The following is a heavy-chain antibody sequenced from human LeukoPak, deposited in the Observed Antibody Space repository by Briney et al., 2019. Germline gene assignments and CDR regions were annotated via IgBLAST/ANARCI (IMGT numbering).Heavy chain of an antibody. CDR3: ARAYSSRASDY. CDR1: GGSISSSSYY. V-gene: IGHV4-39*01. CDR2: IYYSGST. D-gene: IGHD6-13*01. J-gene: IGHJ4*02. Sequence: SETLSLTCTVSGGSISSSSYYWGWIRQPPGKGLEWIGSIYYSGSTYHNPSLKSRVTISVDTSKNQFSLKLSSVTAADTAVYYCARAYSSRASDYWGQGTLVTVSS.